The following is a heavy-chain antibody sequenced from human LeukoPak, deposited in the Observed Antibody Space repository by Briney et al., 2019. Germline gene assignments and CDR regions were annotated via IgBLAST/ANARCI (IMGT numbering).Heavy chain of an antibody. CDR2: MNPNSGNT. V-gene: IGHV1-8*01. CDR1: GYTSTSYD. J-gene: IGHJ5*02. Sequence: GASVKVSCKASGYTSTSYDINWVRQATGQGLEWMGWMNPNSGNTGYAQKFQGRVTMTRNTSISTAYMELSSLRSEDTAVYYCARKRVIAAAGTGPGWWFDPWGQGTLVTVSS. CDR3: ARKRVIAAAGTGPGWWFDP. D-gene: IGHD6-13*01.